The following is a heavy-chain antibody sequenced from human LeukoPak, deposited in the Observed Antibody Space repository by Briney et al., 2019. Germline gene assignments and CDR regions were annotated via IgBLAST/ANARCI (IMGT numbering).Heavy chain of an antibody. CDR3: ARGFSH. Sequence: SETLSLTCAVYGGSFIDYYWSWLRQPPGKGLEWIGEIDHSGSTTYNPSLKSRVTISVDASKNQFSLKLNSVTAADTAVYYCARGFSHWGQGTLVTVSS. CDR2: IDHSGST. V-gene: IGHV4-34*01. D-gene: IGHD3-3*01. CDR1: GGSFIDYY. J-gene: IGHJ4*02.